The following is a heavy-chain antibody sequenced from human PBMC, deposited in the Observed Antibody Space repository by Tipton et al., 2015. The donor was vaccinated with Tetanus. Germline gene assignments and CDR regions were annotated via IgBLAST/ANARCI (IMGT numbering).Heavy chain of an antibody. CDR3: VKEERSGWVNWYFDL. J-gene: IGHJ2*01. CDR2: IYADGAT. D-gene: IGHD6-19*01. CDR1: KFTVSDNY. Sequence: GSLRLSCVASKFTVSDNYISWVRQAPGKGLEWVSVIYADGATYYADSVKGRFTISRDNAKNSLYLQMDSLRAGDTALYYCVKEERSGWVNWYFDLWGRGTLVTVSS. V-gene: IGHV3-53*01.